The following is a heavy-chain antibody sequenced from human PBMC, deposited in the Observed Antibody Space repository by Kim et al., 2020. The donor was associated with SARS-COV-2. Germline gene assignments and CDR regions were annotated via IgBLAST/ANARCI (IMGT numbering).Heavy chain of an antibody. Sequence: KGRFTISRDNDKNSLYLQMNSLRAEDTAVYYCARDSYCSSTSCYPGWFDPWGQGTLVTVSS. V-gene: IGHV3-11*06. J-gene: IGHJ5*02. CDR3: ARDSYCSSTSCYPGWFDP. D-gene: IGHD2-2*01.